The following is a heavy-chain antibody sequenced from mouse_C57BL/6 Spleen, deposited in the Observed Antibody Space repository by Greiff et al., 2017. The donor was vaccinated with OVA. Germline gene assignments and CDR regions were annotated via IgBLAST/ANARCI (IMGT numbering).Heavy chain of an antibody. D-gene: IGHD1-1*01. Sequence: QVQLKQPGAELVKPGASVKLSCKASGYTFTSYWMHWVKQRPGQGLEWIGMIHPNSGSTNYNEKFKSKATLTVDKSSSTAYMQLSSLTSEDSAVYYCAREGGYYYGSSGAYWGQGTLVTVSA. V-gene: IGHV1-64*01. J-gene: IGHJ3*01. CDR1: GYTFTSYW. CDR3: AREGGYYYGSSGAY. CDR2: IHPNSGST.